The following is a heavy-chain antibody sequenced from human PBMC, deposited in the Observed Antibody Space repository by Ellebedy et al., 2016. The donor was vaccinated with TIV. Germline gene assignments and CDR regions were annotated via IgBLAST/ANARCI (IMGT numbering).Heavy chain of an antibody. CDR1: GFTFSTYP. CDR2: ISFDGSNK. D-gene: IGHD2-21*01. CDR3: AKARGSSVIDYNYFGMDV. V-gene: IGHV3-30*04. J-gene: IGHJ6*02. Sequence: GESLKISXAASGFTFSTYPMHWVRQAPGKGLEWVAIISFDGSNKYYADSVKGRFTISRDNSRNTLYLQMNSLRTEDTAVYYCAKARGSSVIDYNYFGMDVWGQGTTVTVSS.